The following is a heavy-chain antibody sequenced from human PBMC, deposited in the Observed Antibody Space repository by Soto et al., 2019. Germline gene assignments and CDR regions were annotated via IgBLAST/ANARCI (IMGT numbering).Heavy chain of an antibody. CDR2: IHNNGES. D-gene: IGHD5-12*01. J-gene: IGHJ3*02. CDR1: GGSISYSH. CDR3: ARQPPATAAFDI. V-gene: IGHV4-59*08. Sequence: QVQLQESGPGLVKPSETLSLTCTVSGGSISYSHWSWIRQSPGEGLEWIGYIHNNGESNYNPSLKSRVTMSLHTSKNQVSLNLTSVTAADTAVYYCARQPPATAAFDIWGQGTMVTVSS.